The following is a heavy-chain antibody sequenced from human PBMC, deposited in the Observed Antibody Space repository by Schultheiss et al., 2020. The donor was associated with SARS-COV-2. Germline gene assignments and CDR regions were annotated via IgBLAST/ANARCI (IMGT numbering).Heavy chain of an antibody. V-gene: IGHV1-18*01. Sequence: ASVKVSCKASGGTFSSYAISWVRQAPGQGLEWMGWISAYNGNTNYAQKLQGRVTMTTDTSTSTAYMELRSLRSDDTAVYYCARVRMTTVTDDAFDIWGQGTMVTVSS. CDR3: ARVRMTTVTDDAFDI. J-gene: IGHJ3*02. CDR1: GGTFSSYA. CDR2: ISAYNGNT. D-gene: IGHD4-17*01.